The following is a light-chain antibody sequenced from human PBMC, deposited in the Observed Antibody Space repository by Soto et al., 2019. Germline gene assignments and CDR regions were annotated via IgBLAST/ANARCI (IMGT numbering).Light chain of an antibody. Sequence: QSALTQPASVSGSPGQSITISCTGTSSDVGVYNYVSWYQQHPGKAPKLMIFEVTSRPSGVSNRFSGSKSGNTASLTISGLQAEDEADYYFSSYTRSSTSVFGGGTKLTVL. CDR2: EVT. V-gene: IGLV2-14*01. J-gene: IGLJ3*02. CDR1: SSDVGVYNY. CDR3: SSYTRSSTSV.